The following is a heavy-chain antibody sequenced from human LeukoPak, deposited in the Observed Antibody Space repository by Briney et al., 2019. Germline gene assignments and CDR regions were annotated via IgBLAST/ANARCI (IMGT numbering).Heavy chain of an antibody. CDR1: VYSFTNYW. J-gene: IGHJ6*02. CDR3: ARLDRVAVAGTGRYYYYGMDV. D-gene: IGHD6-19*01. CDR2: IYPGDSVT. Sequence: GDSLKISCKGSVYSFTNYWIGWVRQMRGKGLEWIGIIYPGDSVTRYSASFQRQVTISDEKSISTAYLQWSSLKASDTAMYYCARLDRVAVAGTGRYYYYGMDVWGQGTTVTVSS. V-gene: IGHV5-51*01.